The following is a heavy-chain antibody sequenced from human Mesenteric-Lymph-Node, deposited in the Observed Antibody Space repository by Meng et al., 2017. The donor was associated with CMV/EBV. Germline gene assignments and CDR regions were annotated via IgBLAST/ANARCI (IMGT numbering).Heavy chain of an antibody. D-gene: IGHD3-22*01. V-gene: IGHV1-18*01. Sequence: VFCWASAYTFTSYGSSWLRQAPGQGREWMGWISAYNGNTNYAQKLQGRVTMTTDTSTSTAYMELRSLRSADTAAYYCARDFEGYYDSSGYWGQGTLVTVSS. CDR1: AYTFTSYG. CDR3: ARDFEGYYDSSGY. J-gene: IGHJ4*02. CDR2: ISAYNGNT.